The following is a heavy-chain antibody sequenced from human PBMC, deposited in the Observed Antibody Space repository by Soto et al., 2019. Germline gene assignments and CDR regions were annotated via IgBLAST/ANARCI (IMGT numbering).Heavy chain of an antibody. CDR2: ISWDGGST. CDR3: ATANTVTAYYYYGMDV. D-gene: IGHD4-4*01. V-gene: IGHV3-43*01. J-gene: IGHJ6*02. Sequence: GGSLRLSCAASGFTFDYYTMHWVRPAPGKGLEWVSLISWDGGSTYYADSVNGRFTISRDNSKNSLYLQTNSLRTEDTALYYCATANTVTAYYYYGMDVWGQGTTVTVSS. CDR1: GFTFDYYT.